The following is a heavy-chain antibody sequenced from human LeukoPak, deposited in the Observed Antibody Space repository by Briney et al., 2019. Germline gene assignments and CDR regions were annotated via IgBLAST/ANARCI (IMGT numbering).Heavy chain of an antibody. D-gene: IGHD1-1*01. Sequence: GGSLRLSCAASGFTFSSYSMNWVRQAPGKGLEWVSSISSSSSYIHYADSVKGRFTISRDNAKNSLYLQMNSLRAEDTAVYYCARLREWNDPGYWGQGTLVTVSS. J-gene: IGHJ4*02. CDR2: ISSSSSYI. CDR1: GFTFSSYS. CDR3: ARLREWNDPGY. V-gene: IGHV3-21*01.